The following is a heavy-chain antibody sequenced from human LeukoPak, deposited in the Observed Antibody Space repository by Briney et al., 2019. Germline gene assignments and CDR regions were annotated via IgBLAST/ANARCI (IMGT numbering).Heavy chain of an antibody. V-gene: IGHV3-21*01. CDR3: ARDLHAYSSSWYVNWFDP. Sequence: GGSLRLSCAVSGITLSNYGMSWVRQAPGKGLEWVSSISSSSSYIYYADSVKGRFTISRDNAKNSLYLQMNSLRAEDTAVYYCARDLHAYSSSWYVNWFDPWGQGTLVTVSS. D-gene: IGHD6-13*01. CDR1: GITLSNYG. CDR2: ISSSSSYI. J-gene: IGHJ5*02.